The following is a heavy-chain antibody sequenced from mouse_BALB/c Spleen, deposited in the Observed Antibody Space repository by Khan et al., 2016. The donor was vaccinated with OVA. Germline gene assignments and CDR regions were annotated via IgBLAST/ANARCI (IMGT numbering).Heavy chain of an antibody. CDR2: INTYTGEP. Sequence: QIQLVQSGPELKKPGETVKISCKASGHTFTNFGMNWVKQAPGKGLKWMGWINTYTGEPTYADDFHGRFAFSLEASASTAYLQINNRTNEDTATDCCARPPYFAYAMDNWGQGTSGTVSS. V-gene: IGHV9-3-1*01. CDR1: GHTFTNFG. J-gene: IGHJ4*01. CDR3: ARPPYFAYAMDN. D-gene: IGHD2-10*01.